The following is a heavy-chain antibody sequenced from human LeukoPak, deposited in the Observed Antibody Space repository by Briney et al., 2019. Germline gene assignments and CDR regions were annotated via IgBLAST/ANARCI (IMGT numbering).Heavy chain of an antibody. D-gene: IGHD3-22*01. CDR1: GFTFSSYA. J-gene: IGHJ4*02. Sequence: GGSLRLSCAASGFTFSSYAMSWVRQAPGKGLEWVSGISGSGDSTYHADSVKGRFTISRDNSKNTLYLQMNSLRAKDTAVYYCAKSLGVNYYDISGYYWGQGTLVTVSS. CDR3: AKSLGVNYYDISGYY. CDR2: ISGSGDST. V-gene: IGHV3-23*01.